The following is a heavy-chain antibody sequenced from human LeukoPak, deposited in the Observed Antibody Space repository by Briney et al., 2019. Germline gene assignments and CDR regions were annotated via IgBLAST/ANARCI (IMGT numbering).Heavy chain of an antibody. V-gene: IGHV4-59*12. Sequence: SDTLSLTCTVSGGSISVYHWSWIRQPPGKGLEWIGYLYDTGSTNYNPSLKGRVTISVDTSKNQISLKLSSVTAADTAVYFCAKEGMGSEATTADGAFDIWGQGTTVTVSS. D-gene: IGHD1-26*01. CDR2: LYDTGST. CDR3: AKEGMGSEATTADGAFDI. J-gene: IGHJ3*02. CDR1: GGSISVYH.